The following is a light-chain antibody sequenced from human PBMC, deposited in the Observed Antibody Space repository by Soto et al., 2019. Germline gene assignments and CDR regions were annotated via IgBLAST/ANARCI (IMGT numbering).Light chain of an antibody. Sequence: ELVLTQSPATLSVSPGARFPLSCRASQSVRSNLAWYQQKPGQAPRLLIYGASSRATGIPDRFSGSVSGTDFTLNISRLEPEDGEVYYGQQYGSSPVAFGQGTKVDIK. CDR1: QSVRSN. CDR3: QQYGSSPVA. J-gene: IGKJ1*01. V-gene: IGKV3-20*01. CDR2: GAS.